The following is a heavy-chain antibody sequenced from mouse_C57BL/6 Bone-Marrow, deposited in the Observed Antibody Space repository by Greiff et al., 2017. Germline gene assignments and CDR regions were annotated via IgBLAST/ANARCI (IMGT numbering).Heavy chain of an antibody. CDR2: IYPGSGST. J-gene: IGHJ1*03. CDR3: ARPDFNNYWYFDV. CDR1: GYTFTSYW. D-gene: IGHD1-1*01. V-gene: IGHV1-55*01. Sequence: QVQLQQPGAELVKPGASVKMSCKASGYTFTSYWITWVKQRPGQGLEWIGDIYPGSGSTNYNAKFKSKATLTVYTSSSTAYMQLSSLTSEDSAVYYCARPDFNNYWYFDVWGTGTTVTVSS.